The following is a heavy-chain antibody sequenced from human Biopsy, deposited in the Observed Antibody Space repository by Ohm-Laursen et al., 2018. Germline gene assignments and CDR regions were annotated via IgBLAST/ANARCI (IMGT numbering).Heavy chain of an antibody. V-gene: IGHV1-69*13. CDR3: ARGGGYNWNNGWFDP. D-gene: IGHD1/OR15-1a*01. CDR1: GGTFSSSA. CDR2: IIGIFRTA. Sequence: GASVKVSCKASGGTFSSSAITWVRQAPGQGLEWMGGIIGIFRTAHYAQKFQGRVTITADEFMSTAYMELSSLRSEDTAVYYCARGGGYNWNNGWFDPWGQGTLVIVSS. J-gene: IGHJ5*02.